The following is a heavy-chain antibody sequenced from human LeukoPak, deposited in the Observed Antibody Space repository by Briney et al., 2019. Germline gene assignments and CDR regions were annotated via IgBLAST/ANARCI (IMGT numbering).Heavy chain of an antibody. Sequence: SQTLSLTCGISGDSVSSNTGAWNWIRQSPSRGLEWLGRTYYRSKWYIEYAVSVKSRIVINPDISKNQSSLQLSSVTPEDTAVYYCARGKEWIEESWGQGTLVTVSS. CDR1: GDSVSSNTGA. J-gene: IGHJ5*02. D-gene: IGHD3-3*01. CDR2: TYYRSKWYI. V-gene: IGHV6-1*01. CDR3: ARGKEWIEES.